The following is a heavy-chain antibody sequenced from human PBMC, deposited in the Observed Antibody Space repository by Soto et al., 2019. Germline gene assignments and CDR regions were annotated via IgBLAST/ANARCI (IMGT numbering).Heavy chain of an antibody. J-gene: IGHJ4*02. D-gene: IGHD5-18*01. Sequence: QITLKESGPTLVKPTQTLTLTCTFSGFSLSTSGVGVGWIRQPPGKALEWLALIYWDDDKRYSPSLKSRLTITKDTSKNQVVLTMTNMDPVDTATYYCAHRRDTAMKLAFDYWGQGTLVTVSS. CDR2: IYWDDDK. CDR3: AHRRDTAMKLAFDY. V-gene: IGHV2-5*02. CDR1: GFSLSTSGVG.